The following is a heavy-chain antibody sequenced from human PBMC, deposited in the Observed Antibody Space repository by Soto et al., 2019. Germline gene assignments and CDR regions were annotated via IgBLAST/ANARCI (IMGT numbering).Heavy chain of an antibody. D-gene: IGHD6-13*01. J-gene: IGHJ3*01. CDR3: ARGRGVVIPAGTPDAFDV. CDR1: GYTFSNYG. Sequence: GASVKVSCKTSGYTFSNYGITWVRQAPGQPLEWLGWISLYSDGTNYAQKFQGRVSMTTDTSTTTAYMELQILRSDDTAMYYCARGRGVVIPAGTPDAFDVWGQGTMVTVSS. V-gene: IGHV1-18*01. CDR2: ISLYSDGT.